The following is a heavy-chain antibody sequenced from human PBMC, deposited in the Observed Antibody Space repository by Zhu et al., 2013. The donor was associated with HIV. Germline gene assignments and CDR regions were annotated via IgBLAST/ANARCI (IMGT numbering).Heavy chain of an antibody. Sequence: QVQLVQSGAEVKKPGSSVKVSCKASGGTFSSYAISWVRQAPGQGLEWMGGIIPIFGTANYAQKFQGRVTITADESTSTAYMELSSLRSEDTAVYYCARTYCGGDCYSLYFQHWGQGTLVTVSS. D-gene: IGHD2-21*02. J-gene: IGHJ1*01. CDR2: IIPIFGTA. V-gene: IGHV1-69*01. CDR1: GGTFSSYA. CDR3: ARTYCGGDCYSLYFQH.